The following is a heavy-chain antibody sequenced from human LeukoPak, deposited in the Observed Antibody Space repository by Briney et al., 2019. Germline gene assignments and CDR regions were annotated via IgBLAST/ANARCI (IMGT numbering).Heavy chain of an antibody. CDR3: ARVPAAIGGFDP. CDR1: GGSISSGDYY. D-gene: IGHD2-2*01. Sequence: SETLSLTCTVSGGSISSGDYYWSWIRQPPGKGLEWIGYIYYSGSTYYNPSLKRRVTISVDTSKNQFSLKLSSVTAADTAVYYCARVPAAIGGFDPWGQGTLVTVSS. V-gene: IGHV4-30-4*08. CDR2: IYYSGST. J-gene: IGHJ5*02.